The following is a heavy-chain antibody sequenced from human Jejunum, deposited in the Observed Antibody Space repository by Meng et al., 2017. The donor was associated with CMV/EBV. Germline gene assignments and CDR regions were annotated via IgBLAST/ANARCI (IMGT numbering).Heavy chain of an antibody. CDR3: ARLSGGYCSSTSCYYYYGMDV. Sequence: YIMNWVLQAPGKGLEWVSSISSSSSYIYYADSVKGRFTISRDNAKNSLYLQMNSLRAEDTAVYYCARLSGGYCSSTSCYYYYGMDVWGQGTTVTVSS. D-gene: IGHD2-2*01. CDR1: YI. J-gene: IGHJ6*02. CDR2: ISSSSSYI. V-gene: IGHV3-21*01.